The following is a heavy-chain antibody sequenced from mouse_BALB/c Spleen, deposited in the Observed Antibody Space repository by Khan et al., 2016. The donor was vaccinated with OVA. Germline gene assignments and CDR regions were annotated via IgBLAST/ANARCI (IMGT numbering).Heavy chain of an antibody. V-gene: IGHV1-77*01. Sequence: QVQLQQSGAELARPGASVKLSCKASGYTFTDYYINWVKQRTGQGLEWIGEISPGSGDTNYNEKFKGKATLTADKSSSTVYMQLSSLTAETSEVYFCARRNYFGYTFAYWGQGTLVTVSA. J-gene: IGHJ3*01. CDR3: ARRNYFGYTFAY. D-gene: IGHD1-2*01. CDR2: ISPGSGDT. CDR1: GYTFTDYY.